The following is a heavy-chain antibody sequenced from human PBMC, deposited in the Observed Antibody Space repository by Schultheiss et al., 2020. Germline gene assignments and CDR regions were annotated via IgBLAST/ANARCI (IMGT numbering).Heavy chain of an antibody. CDR2: TYYRSKWYN. CDR1: GDSVSSNSAA. CDR3: ARGSITIFGATNWFDP. J-gene: IGHJ5*02. D-gene: IGHD3-3*01. V-gene: IGHV6-1*01. Sequence: SQTLSLTCAISGDSVSSNSAAWNWIRQSPSRGLEWLGRTYYRSKWYNDYAVSVKSRITINPDTSKNQFSLKLSSVTAADTAVYYCARGSITIFGATNWFDPWGQGTLVTVSS.